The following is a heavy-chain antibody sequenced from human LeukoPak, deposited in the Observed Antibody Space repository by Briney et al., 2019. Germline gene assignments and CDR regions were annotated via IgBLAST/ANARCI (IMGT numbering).Heavy chain of an antibody. Sequence: GGSLRLSCAASGFTFSSYGMHWVRQAPGKGLEWMGGFDPEDGETIYAQKFQGRVTMTEDTSTDTAYMELSSLRSEDTAVYYCASRRLVSLRFLEWLRFAFDIWGQGTMVTVSS. V-gene: IGHV1-24*01. CDR2: FDPEDGET. D-gene: IGHD3-3*01. CDR1: GFTFSSYG. J-gene: IGHJ3*02. CDR3: ASRRLVSLRFLEWLRFAFDI.